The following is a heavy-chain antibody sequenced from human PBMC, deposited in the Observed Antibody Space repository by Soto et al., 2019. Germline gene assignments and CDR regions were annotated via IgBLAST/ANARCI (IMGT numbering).Heavy chain of an antibody. CDR1: RYTFTSHG. CDR3: ARLLTEGATFREDAFDI. CDR2: ISTYNGKT. Sequence: QVELMQSGGEAKRPGASVKVSCKSSRYTFTSHGISWVRQAPGQGLEWMGWISTYNGKTDSAQKFQGRGTMTADTRTNTAYMELRSLRSDDTAVYYCARLLTEGATFREDAFDIWGQGTKVTVSS. J-gene: IGHJ3*02. V-gene: IGHV1-18*01. D-gene: IGHD1-26*01.